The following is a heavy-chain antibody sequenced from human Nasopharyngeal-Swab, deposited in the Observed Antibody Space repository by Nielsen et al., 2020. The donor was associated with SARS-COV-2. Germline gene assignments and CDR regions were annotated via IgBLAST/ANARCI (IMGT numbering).Heavy chain of an antibody. D-gene: IGHD3-22*01. CDR3: ARDQWEEYYDSSGYFMYY. Sequence: WVRQAPGQGPEWMGWINTNTGNPTYTQAFTGRFVFSLDTSVNTAYLQISSLKPEDTAVYYCARDQWEEYYDSSGYFMYYWGQGTLVTVSS. V-gene: IGHV7-4-1*02. J-gene: IGHJ4*02. CDR2: INTNTGNP.